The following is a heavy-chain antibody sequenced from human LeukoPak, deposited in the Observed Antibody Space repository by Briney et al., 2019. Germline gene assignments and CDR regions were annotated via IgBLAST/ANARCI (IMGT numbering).Heavy chain of an antibody. CDR2: IYYSGST. J-gene: IGHJ4*02. CDR1: GGSISSYY. D-gene: IGHD5/OR15-5a*01. V-gene: IGHV4-59*01. CDR3: ARGWGLRETIGY. Sequence: SETLSLTCTLSGGSISSYYWSWIRQPPRKGLEWIGYIYYSGSTNYNPSLKSRVTISVDTSKNQFSLKLSSVTAADTAVYYCARGWGLRETIGYWGQGTLVTVSS.